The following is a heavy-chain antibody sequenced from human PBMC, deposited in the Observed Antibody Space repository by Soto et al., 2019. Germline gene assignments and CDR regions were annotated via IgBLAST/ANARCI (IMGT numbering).Heavy chain of an antibody. CDR2: INPSGGST. CDR1: GYTFTSYY. D-gene: IGHD5-12*01. J-gene: IGHJ6*02. CDR3: ARDFLDIVATITTGYYYGMDV. Sequence: ASVKVSCKASGYTFTSYYMHWVRQAPGQGLEWMGIINPSGGSTSYAQKFQGRVTMTRDTSTSTVYMELSSLRSEDTAVYYCARDFLDIVATITTGYYYGMDVWGQGTTVTVSS. V-gene: IGHV1-46*01.